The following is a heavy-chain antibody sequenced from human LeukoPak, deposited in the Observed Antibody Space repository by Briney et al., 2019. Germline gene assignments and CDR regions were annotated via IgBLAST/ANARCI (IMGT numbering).Heavy chain of an antibody. D-gene: IGHD1-26*01. CDR2: ISAYNGNT. V-gene: IGHV1-18*01. CDR1: GYTFTSYG. Sequence: ASVKVSCKASGYTFTSYGISWVRQAPGQGLEWMGWISAYNGNTNYAQKLQGRVTMTIDTSTSTAYMELSRLRSDDTAVYYCARDRYSGSWDYYYMDVWGKGTTVTVSS. CDR3: ARDRYSGSWDYYYMDV. J-gene: IGHJ6*03.